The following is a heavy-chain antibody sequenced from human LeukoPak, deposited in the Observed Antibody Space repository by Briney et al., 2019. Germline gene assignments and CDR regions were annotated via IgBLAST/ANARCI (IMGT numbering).Heavy chain of an antibody. J-gene: IGHJ6*04. V-gene: IGHV3-30*18. CDR2: ISYDGSNK. D-gene: IGHD2-2*01. Sequence: GGSLRLSCAASAFTFSSYGMHWVRQAPGKGLECVAVISYDGSNKYYADSVKGRFTISRDNSKNTLYLQMNSLRAEDTAVYYCAKDRGSSTSWPYYYYYGMDVWGKGTTVTVSS. CDR3: AKDRGSSTSWPYYYYYGMDV. CDR1: AFTFSSYG.